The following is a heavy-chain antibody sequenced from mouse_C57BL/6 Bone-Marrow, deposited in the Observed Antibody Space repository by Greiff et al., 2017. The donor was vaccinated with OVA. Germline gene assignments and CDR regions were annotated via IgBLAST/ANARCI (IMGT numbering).Heavy chain of an antibody. J-gene: IGHJ2*01. CDR2: IHPTSGST. Sequence: QVQLQQPGAELVKPGASVKLSCKASGYTFTSYWMHWVKQRPGQGLEWIGMIHPTSGSTTYNEKFKSKATLTVDKSSSTAYMQLSSLTSEDSAVYYCARSCGYYPYYFDYWGQGTTLTVSS. CDR3: ARSCGYYPYYFDY. CDR1: GYTFTSYW. V-gene: IGHV1-64*01. D-gene: IGHD2-3*01.